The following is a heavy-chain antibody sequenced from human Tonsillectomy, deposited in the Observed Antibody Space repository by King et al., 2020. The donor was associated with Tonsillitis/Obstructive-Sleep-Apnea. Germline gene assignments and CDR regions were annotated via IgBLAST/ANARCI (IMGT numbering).Heavy chain of an antibody. CDR1: GGSFSGHY. CDR2: INHSGST. D-gene: IGHD3-10*01. V-gene: IGHV4-34*01. J-gene: IGHJ6*03. CDR3: ARGRGNYYYMDV. Sequence: VQLQQWGAGLLKPSETLSLTCDVYGGSFSGHYWSWIRQPPGKGLEWIGEINHSGSTNYNPSLKSRVTISVDTSKNQVSLKLSSVSAADTTVYYCARGRGNYYYMDVWGKGTTVTVSS.